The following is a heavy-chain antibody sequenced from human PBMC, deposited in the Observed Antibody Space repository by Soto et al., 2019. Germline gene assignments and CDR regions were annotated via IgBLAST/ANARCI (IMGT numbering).Heavy chain of an antibody. D-gene: IGHD3-10*01. CDR1: GYTFTSYA. CDR2: INAGNGNT. J-gene: IGHJ6*02. V-gene: IGHV1-3*01. CDR3: ARELLWVGELSYYYYGMDV. Sequence: GASVKVSCKASGYTFTSYAMHWVRQAPGQRLEWMGWINAGNGNTKYSQKFQGRVTITRDTSASTAYMELSSLRSEDTAVHYCARELLWVGELSYYYYGMDVWGQGTTVTVSS.